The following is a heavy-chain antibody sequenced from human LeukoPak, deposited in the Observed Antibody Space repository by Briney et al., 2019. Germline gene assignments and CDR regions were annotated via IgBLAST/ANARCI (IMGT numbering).Heavy chain of an antibody. V-gene: IGHV3-64D*06. Sequence: GGSLRLSCSASGFTFSSSPMHWVRQAPGKALECVSAISSDGDNTYYADSVKGRFTMSRDNSKNTLSLQMSSLRAEDTAVYYCVPHIHYSYQYWGRGTQVTVS. J-gene: IGHJ4*02. CDR3: VPHIHYSYQY. D-gene: IGHD5-18*01. CDR1: GFTFSSSP. CDR2: ISSDGDNT.